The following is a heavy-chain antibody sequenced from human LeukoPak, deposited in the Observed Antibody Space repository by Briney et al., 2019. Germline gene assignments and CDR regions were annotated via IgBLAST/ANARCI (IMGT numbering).Heavy chain of an antibody. CDR1: GYTFIDYD. CDR3: LRRQALRGRHRAFDP. CDR2: IIPMFGTA. J-gene: IGHJ5*02. D-gene: IGHD6-25*01. V-gene: IGHV1-69*05. Sequence: ASVKVSCKASGYTFIDYDINRVRQAPGQGLEWLGGIIPMFGTAKYAQKFQGRVTITTDESTTTAYMELISLRFEDTAVYYCLRRQALRGRHRAFDPWGQGTLVTVTS.